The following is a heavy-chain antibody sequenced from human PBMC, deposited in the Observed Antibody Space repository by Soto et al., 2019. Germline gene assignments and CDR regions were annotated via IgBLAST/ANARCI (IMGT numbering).Heavy chain of an antibody. CDR1: GVSISNYY. CDR3: ARAPGYYYMDV. D-gene: IGHD2-2*01. V-gene: IGHV4-59*01. Sequence: LTCAVSGVSISNYYWTWIRQPPGRGLEWIGYNHYSGGTNYNPSLKSRGTISVDTSKNQFLLKLSSVTAADTAVYYCARAPGYYYMDVWGKGTTVTVAS. J-gene: IGHJ6*03. CDR2: NHYSGGT.